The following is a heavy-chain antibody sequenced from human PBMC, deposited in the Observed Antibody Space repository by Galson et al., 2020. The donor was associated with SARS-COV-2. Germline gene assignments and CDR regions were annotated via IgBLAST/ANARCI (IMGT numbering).Heavy chain of an antibody. J-gene: IGHJ6*02. D-gene: IGHD6-13*01. CDR1: GFTFSSYA. CDR3: AKIAAAGNLYYYYGMDV. CDR2: ISGSGGST. Sequence: GGSLRLSCAASGFTFSSYAMSWVRQAPGKGLEWVSAISGSGGSTYYADSVKGRFTISRDNSKNTLYLQMNSLRAEDTAVYYCAKIAAAGNLYYYYGMDVWGQGTTVTVSS. V-gene: IGHV3-23*01.